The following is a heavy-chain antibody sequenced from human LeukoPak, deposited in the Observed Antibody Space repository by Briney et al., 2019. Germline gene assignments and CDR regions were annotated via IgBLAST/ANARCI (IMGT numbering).Heavy chain of an antibody. Sequence: EGSLRLSCVASGFTFSTYDMHWVRQATGEGLEWVSGIGTAGDTYYVDSVKGRFTISREDGKNSVYLHMNSLRAGDTAVYYCARSSTDWKFDPWGQGTLVTVSS. V-gene: IGHV3-13*01. CDR1: GFTFSTYD. J-gene: IGHJ5*02. CDR3: ARSSTDWKFDP. CDR2: IGTAGDT. D-gene: IGHD1-1*01.